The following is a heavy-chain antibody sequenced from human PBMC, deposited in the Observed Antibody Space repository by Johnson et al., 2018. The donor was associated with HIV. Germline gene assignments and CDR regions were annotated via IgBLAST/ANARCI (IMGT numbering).Heavy chain of an antibody. CDR2: ISTSGGTL. CDR3: ARRMGVGYHALDF. J-gene: IGHJ3*01. D-gene: IGHD3-16*02. V-gene: IGHV3-11*04. CDR1: GFIFNDYY. Sequence: QMLLVESGGGLVKAGGSLRLSCAASGFIFNDYYMSWIRQAPGKGLELLSYISTSGGTLYYADSVKDRFTIFRDNAKSSLYLQMNSLRVEYTAIYYCARRMGVGYHALDFWGQGTVVSVPS.